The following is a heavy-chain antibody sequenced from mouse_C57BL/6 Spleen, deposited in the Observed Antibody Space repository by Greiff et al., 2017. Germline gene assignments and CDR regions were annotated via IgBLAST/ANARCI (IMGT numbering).Heavy chain of an antibody. CDR1: GYTFTSYT. Sequence: VQRVESGAELARPGASVKMSCKASGYTFTSYTMHWVKQRPGQGLEWIGYINPSSGYTKYNQKFKDKATLTADKSSSTAYMQLSSLTSEDSAVYYCGTFDYWGQGTTLTVSS. J-gene: IGHJ2*01. V-gene: IGHV1-4*01. CDR3: GTFDY. CDR2: INPSSGYT.